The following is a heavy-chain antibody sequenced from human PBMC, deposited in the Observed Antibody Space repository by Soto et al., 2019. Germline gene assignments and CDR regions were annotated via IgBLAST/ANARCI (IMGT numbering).Heavy chain of an antibody. CDR3: ARDRVGAAFQH. CDR1: GFTVSSNY. D-gene: IGHD2-15*01. V-gene: IGHV3-66*01. J-gene: IGHJ1*01. Sequence: EVQLVESGRGLVQPGGSLRLSCAASGFTVSSNYMSWVRQAPGKGLEWVSVIYSGGSTYYADSVKGRFTISRDNSKNTLYLQMNSLRAEDTAVYYCARDRVGAAFQHWGQGTLVTVSS. CDR2: IYSGGST.